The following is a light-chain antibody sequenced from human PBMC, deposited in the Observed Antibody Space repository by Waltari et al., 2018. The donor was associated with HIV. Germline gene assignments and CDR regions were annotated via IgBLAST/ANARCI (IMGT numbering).Light chain of an antibody. Sequence: QSALTQPPTASGSPGQSVTISCSGTSNDFGPYDYVSWYHQHPDKAPRLIIYEVYKRPSGVPDRFSGSKSGNTASLTVSGLQAEDEADYYCTSYAGSDNLMLFGGGTKVTVL. CDR1: SNDFGPYDY. J-gene: IGLJ3*02. CDR3: TSYAGSDNLML. CDR2: EVY. V-gene: IGLV2-8*01.